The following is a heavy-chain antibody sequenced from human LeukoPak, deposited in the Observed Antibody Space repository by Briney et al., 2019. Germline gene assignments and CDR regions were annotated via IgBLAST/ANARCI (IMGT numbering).Heavy chain of an antibody. D-gene: IGHD5-18*01. CDR3: ARDRAAMVIDY. Sequence: GGSPRLSCAASGFTFSDYYMSWIRQAPGEGLEWVSYISSSGSTIYYADSVKGRFTISRDNAKNSLYLQMNSLRAEDTAVYYCARDRAAMVIDYWGQGTLVTVSS. V-gene: IGHV3-11*04. CDR1: GFTFSDYY. J-gene: IGHJ4*02. CDR2: ISSSGSTI.